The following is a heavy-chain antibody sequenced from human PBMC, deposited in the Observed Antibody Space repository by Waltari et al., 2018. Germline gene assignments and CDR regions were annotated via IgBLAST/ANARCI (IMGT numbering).Heavy chain of an antibody. D-gene: IGHD2-15*01. CDR1: GYSFTGTL. J-gene: IGHJ4*02. V-gene: IGHV1-2*02. Sequence: QVQLVQSGAELREPGASVKVSCKTSGYSFTGTLIHWVRQAPGQGLEWMWWINPNNGITNYAQKFQGRVTMTRDTSISTAYVELSSLRIDDTAVYYCAAKGVVLPATFDYWGQGTLVTVSS. CDR3: AAKGVVLPATFDY. CDR2: INPNNGIT.